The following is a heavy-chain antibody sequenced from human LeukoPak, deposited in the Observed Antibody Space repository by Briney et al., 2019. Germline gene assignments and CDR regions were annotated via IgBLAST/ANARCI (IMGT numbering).Heavy chain of an antibody. Sequence: SETLSLTCTVSGGSISSYYWSWIRQPPGKGLEWIGYIYTSGSTNYNPSLKSRVTISVDTSKNQFSLKLSSVTAADTAVYYCARGFGWSYHYYYYMDVWGKGTTVTVSS. J-gene: IGHJ6*03. D-gene: IGHD6-19*01. CDR2: IYTSGST. V-gene: IGHV4-4*09. CDR1: GGSISSYY. CDR3: ARGFGWSYHYYYYMDV.